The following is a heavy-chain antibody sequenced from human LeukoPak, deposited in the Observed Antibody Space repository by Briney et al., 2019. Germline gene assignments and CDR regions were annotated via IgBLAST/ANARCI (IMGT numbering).Heavy chain of an antibody. D-gene: IGHD6-13*01. CDR1: GFTFSDYY. CDR2: ISSSGSTI. J-gene: IGHJ6*03. V-gene: IGHV3-11*04. CDR3: AREVRGYSSSWYYYYYYMDV. Sequence: PGGSLRLSCAASGFTFSDYYMSWIRQAPGKGLEWVSYISSSGSTIYYADSVKGRFTISRDNAKNSLYLQMNSLRAEDTAVYYCAREVRGYSSSWYYYYYYMDVWGKGTTVTVSS.